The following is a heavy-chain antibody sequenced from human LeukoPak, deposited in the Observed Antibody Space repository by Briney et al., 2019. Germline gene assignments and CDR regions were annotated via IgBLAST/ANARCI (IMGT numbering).Heavy chain of an antibody. CDR2: INWNGAST. Sequence: GGSLRLSCAASGFTFNDYGVSWVRQGPGKGLEWVSGINWNGASTGYADSVKGRFTMSRDNAKNSLYLQMTSLRAEDTALYYCARVTVYYDSSGYFDSWGQGTLVNVSS. CDR3: ARVTVYYDSSGYFDS. V-gene: IGHV3-20*04. J-gene: IGHJ4*02. D-gene: IGHD3-22*01. CDR1: GFTFNDYG.